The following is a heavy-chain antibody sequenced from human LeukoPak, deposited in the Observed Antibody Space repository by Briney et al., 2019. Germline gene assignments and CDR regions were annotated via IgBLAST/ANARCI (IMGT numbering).Heavy chain of an antibody. CDR1: GGSFSGYY. J-gene: IGHJ4*02. CDR2: INHSGST. V-gene: IGHV4-34*01. CDR3: ARGRGLGYYYGSRSYYFDY. D-gene: IGHD3-10*01. Sequence: SETLSLTCAVYGGSFSGYYWSWIRQPPGKGLEWIGEINHSGSTNYNPSLKSRVTISVDTSKNQFSLKLSSVTAADTAVYYCARGRGLGYYYGSRSYYFDYWGQGTLVTVSS.